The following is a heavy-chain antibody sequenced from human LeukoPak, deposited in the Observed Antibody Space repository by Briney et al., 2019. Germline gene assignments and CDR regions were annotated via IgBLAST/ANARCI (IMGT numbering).Heavy chain of an antibody. CDR3: ARARGGSSSSLNYFDY. V-gene: IGHV3-66*01. J-gene: IGHJ4*02. Sequence: GSSLKLSCAASGFTVSSNYMSWVRQAPGKGLEWVSVIYSGGSTYYADSVKGRFTISRDNSENTLYLQMNSLRAEDTAVYYCARARGGSSSSLNYFDYWGQGTLVTVSS. D-gene: IGHD6-6*01. CDR2: IYSGGST. CDR1: GFTVSSNY.